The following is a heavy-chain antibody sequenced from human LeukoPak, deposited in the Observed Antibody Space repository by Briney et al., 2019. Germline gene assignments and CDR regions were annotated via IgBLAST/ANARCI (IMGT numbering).Heavy chain of an antibody. CDR2: LSLSGDGA. Sequence: ASVKVSCKASGYSLTNYFMHWVRQAPGRGLEWMGVLSLSGDGASYTQKFQGRVTMTRDMSTSTVFMELSSLRSEDTAVYFCAREPPSTGYYDYWGQGTLATVSS. D-gene: IGHD1-1*01. J-gene: IGHJ4*02. V-gene: IGHV1-46*01. CDR3: AREPPSTGYYDY. CDR1: GYSLTNYF.